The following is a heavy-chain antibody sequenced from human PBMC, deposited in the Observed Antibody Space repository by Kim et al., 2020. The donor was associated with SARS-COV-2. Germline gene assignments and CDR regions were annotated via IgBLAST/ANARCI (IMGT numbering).Heavy chain of an antibody. CDR2: IWYDASYK. CDR3: ARDSGSSVYYLDY. CDR1: GFNFNDHG. V-gene: IGHV3-33*01. Sequence: GGSLRLSCGASGFNFNDHGMHWVRQAPGKGLEWVAVIWYDASYKYYGDSVKGRFTITRDNSKRMVYLQMNSLTAEDTAVYYCARDSGSSVYYLDYWGQGT. J-gene: IGHJ4*02. D-gene: IGHD6-19*01.